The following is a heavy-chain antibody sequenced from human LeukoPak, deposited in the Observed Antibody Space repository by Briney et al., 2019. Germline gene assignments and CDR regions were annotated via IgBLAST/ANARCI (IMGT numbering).Heavy chain of an antibody. CDR1: GGSISSYY. V-gene: IGHV4-59*01. CDR3: ARAPYYYDSSGYRKYAFDI. CDR2: IYYSGST. D-gene: IGHD3-22*01. Sequence: SETLSLTCTVSGGSISSYYWSWIRQPPGEGLEWIGYIYYSGSTNYNPSLKSRVTISVDTSKNQFSLKLSSVTAADTAVYYCARAPYYYDSSGYRKYAFDIWGQGTMVTVSS. J-gene: IGHJ3*02.